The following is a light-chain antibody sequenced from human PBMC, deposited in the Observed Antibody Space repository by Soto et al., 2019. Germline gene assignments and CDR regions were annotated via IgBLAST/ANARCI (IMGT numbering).Light chain of an antibody. CDR2: DAS. Sequence: EIVLTKSPATLSLSPGDRATLACRASQSVGSYLAWYQHKPGQAPRLLFYDASHMSTGIPARFSDSGSGTDFTLTISSLEPEALAVYFCQQRSDWLTFGGGNKVEIK. V-gene: IGKV3-11*01. CDR3: QQRSDWLT. J-gene: IGKJ4*01. CDR1: QSVGSY.